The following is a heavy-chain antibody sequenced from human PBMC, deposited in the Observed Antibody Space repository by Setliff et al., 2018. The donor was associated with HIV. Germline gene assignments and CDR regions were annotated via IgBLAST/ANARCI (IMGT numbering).Heavy chain of an antibody. J-gene: IGHJ6*03. Sequence: SETLSLTCTVSGGSISGYYWSWIRQPPGKGLEWLGTIFYTGNTNYNPSLKSRVTLSGGMSENQLFLRLTSVTAADTAVYYCVRGFCSSTTCYEDYYYMDVWGKGSTVTVSS. CDR1: GGSISGYY. CDR3: VRGFCSSTTCYEDYYYMDV. D-gene: IGHD2-2*01. V-gene: IGHV4-59*01. CDR2: IFYTGNT.